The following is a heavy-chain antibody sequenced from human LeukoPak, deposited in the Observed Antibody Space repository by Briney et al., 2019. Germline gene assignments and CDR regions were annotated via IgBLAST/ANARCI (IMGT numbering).Heavy chain of an antibody. CDR1: GFTFDDYA. CDR2: ISWNSGSI. V-gene: IGHV3-9*01. J-gene: IGHJ4*02. CDR3: AKGGMVRGPYFWYFDY. D-gene: IGHD3-10*01. Sequence: GGSLRLSCAASGFTFDDYAMHWVRQAPGKGLEWVSGISWNSGSIGYADSVKGRFTISRDNAKNSLYLQMNSLRAEDTALYYCAKGGMVRGPYFWYFDYWGQGTLVTASS.